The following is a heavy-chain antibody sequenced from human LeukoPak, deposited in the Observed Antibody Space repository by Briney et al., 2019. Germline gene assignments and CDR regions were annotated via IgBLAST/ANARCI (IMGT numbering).Heavy chain of an antibody. D-gene: IGHD5-12*01. V-gene: IGHV4-38-2*02. CDR1: GYSISSGYY. Sequence: SETLSLTCTVSGYSISSGYYWGWIRQPPGKGLEWIGSIYHSGSTYYNPSLKSRVTISVDTSKNQFSLKLSSVTAADTAVYYCASLSGHGWFDPWGQGTLVTVSS. J-gene: IGHJ5*02. CDR3: ASLSGHGWFDP. CDR2: IYHSGST.